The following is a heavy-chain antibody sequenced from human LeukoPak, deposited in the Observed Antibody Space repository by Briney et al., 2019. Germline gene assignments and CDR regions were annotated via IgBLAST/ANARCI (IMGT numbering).Heavy chain of an antibody. CDR3: AREWAAAGKSCPDY. CDR1: GYTFTGYY. CDR2: INPNSGGT. J-gene: IGHJ4*02. V-gene: IGHV1-2*02. Sequence: GASVKVSCKASGYTFTGYYMHWVRQAPGQGLEWMGWINPNSGGTNYAQKFQGRVTMTRDTSISTAYMELSRLRSDDTAVYYCAREWAAAGKSCPDYWGQGTLVTVSS. D-gene: IGHD6-13*01.